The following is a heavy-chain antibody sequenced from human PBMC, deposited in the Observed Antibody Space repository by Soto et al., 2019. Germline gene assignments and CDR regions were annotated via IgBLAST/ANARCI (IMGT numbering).Heavy chain of an antibody. CDR1: GFTFSSYA. D-gene: IGHD3-3*01. CDR2: ISGSGGST. V-gene: IGHV3-23*01. Sequence: PGGSLRLSCAASGFTFSSYAMSWARQAPGKGLEWVSAISGSGGSTYYADSVKGRFTISRDNSKNTLYLQMNSLRAEDTAVYYCAKDIDRFLAWSPVPYYYYYGLDVWGQGTTVTVSS. CDR3: AKDIDRFLAWSPVPYYYYYGLDV. J-gene: IGHJ6*02.